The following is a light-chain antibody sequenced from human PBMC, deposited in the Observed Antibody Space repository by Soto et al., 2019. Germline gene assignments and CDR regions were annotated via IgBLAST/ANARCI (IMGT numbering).Light chain of an antibody. CDR3: QQYGGSRWT. J-gene: IGKJ1*01. CDR1: QSVSSTY. V-gene: IGKV3-20*01. Sequence: EIVLTQSPGTLSLSPGERATLSCRASQSVSSTYLAWYQQKPGQAPRLLIYGASNRATGIPDRFSGSGSGTDFTLTISILEPEDFGVYYCQQYGGSRWTFGQGTRVDI. CDR2: GAS.